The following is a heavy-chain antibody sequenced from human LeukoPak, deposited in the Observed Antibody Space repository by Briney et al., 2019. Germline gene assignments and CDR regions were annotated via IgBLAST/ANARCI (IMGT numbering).Heavy chain of an antibody. D-gene: IGHD3-16*02. J-gene: IGHJ5*02. Sequence: PSETLSLTCTVSGGSISSYYWGWIRQPPGKGLEWIGSIYYSGSTYYNPSLKSRVTISVDTSKNQFSLKLSSVTAADTAVYYCARQVYVWGSYRYPGGYNWFDPWGQGTLVTVSS. CDR1: GGSISSYY. CDR2: IYYSGST. V-gene: IGHV4-39*01. CDR3: ARQVYVWGSYRYPGGYNWFDP.